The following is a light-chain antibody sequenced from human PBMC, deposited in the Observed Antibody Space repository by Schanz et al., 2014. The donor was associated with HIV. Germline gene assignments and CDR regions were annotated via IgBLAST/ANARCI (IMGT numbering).Light chain of an antibody. J-gene: IGKJ1*01. CDR1: QTVSSNS. V-gene: IGKV3-20*01. Sequence: EIVLTQSPVILSLSPGERATLSCRASQTVSSNSLGWYQQKRGQVPRLLIYSASRRANGIPDRFSGSASGTDFTLTISRVEPEDYAVYYCQYYGSPPWTFGQGTKVEVK. CDR2: SAS. CDR3: QYYGSPPWT.